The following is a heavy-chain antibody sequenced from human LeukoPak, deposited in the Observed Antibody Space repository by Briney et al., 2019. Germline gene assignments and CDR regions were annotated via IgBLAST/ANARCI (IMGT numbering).Heavy chain of an antibody. CDR2: IYYSGSS. CDR3: ARGRDNYGSGDS. CDR1: GGSISSYF. Sequence: SETLSLTCTVSGGSISSYFWTWIRQPPGKGREWIGYIYYSGSSNYSPSLKSRVTISIDSSKNQFSLKLSSVTAADTAVYYCARGRDNYGSGDSWGQGTLVTVSS. J-gene: IGHJ4*02. V-gene: IGHV4-59*01. D-gene: IGHD3-10*01.